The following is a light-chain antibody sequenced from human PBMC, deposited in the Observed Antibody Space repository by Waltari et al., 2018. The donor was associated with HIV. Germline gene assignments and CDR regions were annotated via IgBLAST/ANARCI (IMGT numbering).Light chain of an antibody. J-gene: IGLJ1*01. CDR3: CSYGISTSLYV. V-gene: IGLV2-23*02. CDR2: DVS. CDR1: SSDIGTFNL. Sequence: QSALTQPASVSGSRGRSITISCTGTSSDIGTFNLVSWYQTHPNKAPKLIIYDVSKRPSGVSPRFSGANAGNTASLNIVGLQPEDEGDYYGCSYGISTSLYVFGAGTEVTVL.